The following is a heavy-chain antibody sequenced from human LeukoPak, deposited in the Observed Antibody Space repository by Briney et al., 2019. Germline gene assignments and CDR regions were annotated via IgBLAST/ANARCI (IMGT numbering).Heavy chain of an antibody. CDR3: ATYSSSWGHFDY. J-gene: IGHJ4*02. V-gene: IGHV3-23*01. Sequence: PTGGSLRLSCAASGFTFSSYAMSWVRQAPGKGLEWVSAITSSGGSTYYADSVKGRFTISRDNSKNTLYLQMNSLRAEDTAVYYCATYSSSWGHFDYWGQGTLVTVSS. CDR2: ITSSGGST. D-gene: IGHD6-13*01. CDR1: GFTFSSYA.